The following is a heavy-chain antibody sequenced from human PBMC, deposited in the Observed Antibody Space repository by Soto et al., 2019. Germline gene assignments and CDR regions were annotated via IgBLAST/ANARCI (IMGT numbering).Heavy chain of an antibody. D-gene: IGHD6-19*01. CDR2: INPSGGST. Sequence: QVQLVQSGAEVKKPGASVKVSCKASGYTFTSYYMHWVRQAPGQGLEWIGIINPSGGSTSYAQKFQGRGTMTRDTSTSTVYMELSSLRSEDTAVYYCASGGSGWDFDYWGQGTLVTVSS. CDR1: GYTFTSYY. CDR3: ASGGSGWDFDY. V-gene: IGHV1-46*01. J-gene: IGHJ4*02.